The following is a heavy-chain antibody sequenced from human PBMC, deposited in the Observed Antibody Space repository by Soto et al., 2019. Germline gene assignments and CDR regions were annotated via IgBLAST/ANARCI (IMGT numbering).Heavy chain of an antibody. CDR3: AREGGYCSSTSCHDAFDI. Sequence: GASVKVSCKASAYNFTGYYMHWVRQAPGQGLEWMGWISPNSGGTNYAQKFQGWVTMTRDTSISTAYMELSRLRSDDTAVYYCAREGGYCSSTSCHDAFDIWGQGTRGTVS. V-gene: IGHV1-2*04. CDR1: AYNFTGYY. D-gene: IGHD2-2*01. CDR2: ISPNSGGT. J-gene: IGHJ3*02.